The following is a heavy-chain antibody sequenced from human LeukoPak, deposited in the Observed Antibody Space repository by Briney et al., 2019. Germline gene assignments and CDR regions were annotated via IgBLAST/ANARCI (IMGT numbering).Heavy chain of an antibody. CDR2: IYYSGST. CDR3: ARVSNYGSGSRNWFDP. Sequence: SETLSLTCTVSGGSISSYYWSWIRQPPGKGLEWIGYIYYSGSTNYNPSLKSRVTISVDTSKNQFSLKLSSVTAADTAVYYCARVSNYGSGSRNWFDPWGQGTLVTVSS. J-gene: IGHJ5*02. D-gene: IGHD3-10*01. V-gene: IGHV4-59*01. CDR1: GGSISSYY.